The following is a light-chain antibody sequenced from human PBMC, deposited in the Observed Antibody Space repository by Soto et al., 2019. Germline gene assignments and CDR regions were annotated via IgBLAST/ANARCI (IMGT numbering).Light chain of an antibody. Sequence: EIVLTQSPGTLSLSPGERATLSCRASQSVSSSYLAWYQQKPGQAPRLLMYDASTRATDIPARFSGSGSGTDFTLTINSLAPEDFAVYYCQQRSSWWTFGQGPKVDIK. CDR2: DAS. V-gene: IGKV3D-20*02. J-gene: IGKJ1*01. CDR1: QSVSSSY. CDR3: QQRSSWWT.